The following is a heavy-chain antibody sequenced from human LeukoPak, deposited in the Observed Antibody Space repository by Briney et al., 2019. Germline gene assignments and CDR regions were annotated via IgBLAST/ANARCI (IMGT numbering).Heavy chain of an antibody. J-gene: IGHJ6*03. Sequence: GGSLRLSCAASGFTFSSYGTGWVRQAPGKGLEWVSSISGGGETTYYADSVKGRFTISRDNSKNTLYLQMHSLRAEDTAVYYRAKESLGSVDPRGYSTTVSQDVWGKGTTVTIS. V-gene: IGHV3-23*01. CDR1: GFTFSSYG. D-gene: IGHD4-17*01. CDR2: ISGGGETT. CDR3: AKESLGSVDPRGYSTTVSQDV.